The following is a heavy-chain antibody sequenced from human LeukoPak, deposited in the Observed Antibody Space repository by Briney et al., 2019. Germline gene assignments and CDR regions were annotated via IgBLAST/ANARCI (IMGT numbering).Heavy chain of an antibody. D-gene: IGHD5-24*01. V-gene: IGHV1-18*01. CDR2: ISAYNGNT. Sequence: GASVKVSCKASGYTFTSYGISWVRQAPGQGLEWMGWISAYNGNTNYAQKLQGRVTMTRNTSISTAYMELSSLRSEDTAVYYCARATRDGYNYWGQGTLVTVSS. J-gene: IGHJ4*02. CDR1: GYTFTSYG. CDR3: ARATRDGYNY.